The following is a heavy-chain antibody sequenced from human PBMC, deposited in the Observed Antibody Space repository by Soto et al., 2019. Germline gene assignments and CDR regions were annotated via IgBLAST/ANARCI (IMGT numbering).Heavy chain of an antibody. CDR3: AKIAEAVAGTIYGY. CDR1: GFTFSNYA. V-gene: IGHV3-23*01. D-gene: IGHD6-19*01. J-gene: IGHJ4*02. Sequence: GGSLRLSCAASGFTFSNYAMGWVRQAPGKGLEWVSAIGVSGGRAHYADSVKGRFIISRDNSKNTLFLQMNSLRAEDTAVYYCAKIAEAVAGTIYGYWGQGTLVTVSS. CDR2: IGVSGGRA.